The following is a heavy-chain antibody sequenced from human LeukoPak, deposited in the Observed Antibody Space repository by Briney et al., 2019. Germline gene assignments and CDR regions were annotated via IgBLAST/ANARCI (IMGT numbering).Heavy chain of an antibody. D-gene: IGHD3-10*01. CDR3: ARGVRRLWFGEPTGAFDI. CDR1: GFTSSSYA. Sequence: GGSLRLSCATSGFTSSSYAMSWVRQAPGKGLEWVSGISGSGGRTYYADSVKGRFTISRDNAKNSLYLQMNSLRAEDTAVYYCARGVRRLWFGEPTGAFDIWGQGTMVTVSS. J-gene: IGHJ3*02. CDR2: ISGSGGRT. V-gene: IGHV3-23*01.